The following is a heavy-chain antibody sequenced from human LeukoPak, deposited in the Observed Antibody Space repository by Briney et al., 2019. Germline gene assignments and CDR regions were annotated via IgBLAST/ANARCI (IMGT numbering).Heavy chain of an antibody. CDR3: ARDRYGPPDY. J-gene: IGHJ4*02. CDR1: GFTFGDYY. CDR2: ITSSGSSM. D-gene: IGHD4-17*01. Sequence: GGSLRLSCAASGFTFGDYYMTWIRQAPGKGLEWVSYITSSGSSMYYADSVEGRFTISRDNAKNSLYLRMNSLRVEDTAVYYCARDRYGPPDYWGQGTLVTVSS. V-gene: IGHV3-11*01.